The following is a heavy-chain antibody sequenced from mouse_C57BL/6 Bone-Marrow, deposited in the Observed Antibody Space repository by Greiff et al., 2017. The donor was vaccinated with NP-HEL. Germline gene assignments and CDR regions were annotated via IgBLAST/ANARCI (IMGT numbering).Heavy chain of an antibody. CDR2: IDPSDSET. Sequence: QVQLQQPGAELVRPGSSVKLSCKASGYTFTSYWMHWVKQRPIQGLEWIGNIDPSDSETHYNQKFKDKATLTVDKSSSTAYMQLSSLTSEDSAVYYGARSPAYYSNYVPMDYWGQGTSVTVSS. J-gene: IGHJ4*01. D-gene: IGHD2-5*01. CDR1: GYTFTSYW. V-gene: IGHV1-52*01. CDR3: ARSPAYYSNYVPMDY.